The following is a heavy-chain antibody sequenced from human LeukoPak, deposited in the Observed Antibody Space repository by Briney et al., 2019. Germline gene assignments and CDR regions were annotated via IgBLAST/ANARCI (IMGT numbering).Heavy chain of an antibody. V-gene: IGHV3-74*03. CDR1: AFSINNFW. J-gene: IGHJ3*02. CDR2: ISKDATIT. CDR3: ARSGIGRAFDI. D-gene: IGHD3-10*01. Sequence: GGSLRLSCAASAFSINNFWMHWVRQGPGKGLEWVSRISKDATITTYADSVKGRFTVSRDNVKNMVYLDMNGLRGDDTAVYCCARSGIGRAFDIWGQGATVTVSS.